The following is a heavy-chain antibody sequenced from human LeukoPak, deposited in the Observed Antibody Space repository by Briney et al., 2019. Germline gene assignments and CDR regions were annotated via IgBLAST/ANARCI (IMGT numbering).Heavy chain of an antibody. CDR1: GFTVSSNY. V-gene: IGHV3-53*01. CDR3: ARGIYDSSGYLQYYFDY. J-gene: IGHJ4*02. Sequence: GGSLRLSCAASGFTVSSNYMSWVRQAPGKGLEWVSFIYSGVSTYYADSVKGRLTISRDNSQNTLYLQMNSLRAEDTAVYYCARGIYDSSGYLQYYFDYWGQGTLVTVSS. CDR2: IYSGVST. D-gene: IGHD3-22*01.